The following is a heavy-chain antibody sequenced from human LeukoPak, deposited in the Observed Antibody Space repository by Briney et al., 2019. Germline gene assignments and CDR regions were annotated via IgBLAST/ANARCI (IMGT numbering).Heavy chain of an antibody. D-gene: IGHD3-22*01. Sequence: ASVKVSCKASGYTFTSYYMHWVRQAPGQGLEWMGIINPSGGSTSYAQKFQGRVTMTRDTSTSTVYMELSSLRSEDTAVYYCARGGSGSYYYDSSGLWSAFDIWGQGTMVTVPS. CDR3: ARGGSGSYYYDSSGLWSAFDI. J-gene: IGHJ3*02. CDR2: INPSGGST. CDR1: GYTFTSYY. V-gene: IGHV1-46*01.